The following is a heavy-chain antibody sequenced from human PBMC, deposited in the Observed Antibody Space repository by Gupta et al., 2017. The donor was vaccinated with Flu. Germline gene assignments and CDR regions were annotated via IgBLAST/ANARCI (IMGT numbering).Heavy chain of an antibody. V-gene: IGHV4-39*02. D-gene: IGHD2-15*01. J-gene: IGHJ5*01. CDR1: SISSSGFW. CDR2: MYLSGST. Sequence: SISSSGFWWGWIRQPPGKGLEWIGSMYLSGSTDGNPSLKSQVSISAETPKNQFYLRLRYVEAEDTAIYYGARDTGGCHEDSWGQETLIPVSS. CDR3: ARDTGGCHEDS.